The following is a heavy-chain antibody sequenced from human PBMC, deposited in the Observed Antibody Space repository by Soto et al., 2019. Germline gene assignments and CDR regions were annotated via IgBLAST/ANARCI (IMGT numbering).Heavy chain of an antibody. CDR1: GFTFSSYA. Sequence: EVQLLESGGGLVQPGGSLRLSCAASGFTFSSYAMSWVRQAPGKGLEWVSAISGSGGSTYYADSVKGRFTISRDNSKNTLYLQINSLRAEDTAVYYCAKGGSDAYSSLDYWGQGTLVTVSS. CDR3: AKGGSDAYSSLDY. J-gene: IGHJ4*02. V-gene: IGHV3-23*01. D-gene: IGHD6-13*01. CDR2: ISGSGGST.